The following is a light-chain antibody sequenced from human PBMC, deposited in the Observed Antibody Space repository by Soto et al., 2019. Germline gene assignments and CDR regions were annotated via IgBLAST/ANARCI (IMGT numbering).Light chain of an antibody. Sequence: QSALTQPASVSGSTGQSITISCTGTSSDVGSYNYVSWHQQHPGQAPKLMIYEVTNRASGVPDRFSASKSGNTASLTISGLQAGDEADYYCSSYRSSSTYVFGTGTKLTV. CDR1: SSDVGSYNY. CDR3: SSYRSSSTYV. J-gene: IGLJ1*01. V-gene: IGLV2-14*01. CDR2: EVT.